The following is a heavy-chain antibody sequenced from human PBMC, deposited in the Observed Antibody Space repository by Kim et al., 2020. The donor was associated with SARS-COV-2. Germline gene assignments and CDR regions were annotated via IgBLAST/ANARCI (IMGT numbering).Heavy chain of an antibody. CDR3: ASERSSFYIPLEY. D-gene: IGHD2-2*02. J-gene: IGHJ4*02. V-gene: IGHV1-24*01. Sequence: VYAQRFQGRVTMTEDTSTNTAYMELSSLKLDDTALYYCASERSSFYIPLEYWGQGTLVTVTS.